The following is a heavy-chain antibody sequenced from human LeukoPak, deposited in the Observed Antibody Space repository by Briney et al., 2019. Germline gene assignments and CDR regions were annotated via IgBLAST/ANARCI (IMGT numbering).Heavy chain of an antibody. CDR2: ISNNGGST. CDR3: VRSVTTLSDFHN. D-gene: IGHD4-17*01. Sequence: GGSLRLSCLASEFTLSSYVMHWVRQAPGKGLEYVSAISNNGGSTYYADSVKGRLTISRDNSKNTLYLQMNSLRPEDTAVYYCVRSVTTLSDFHNWGQGTLVTVSS. J-gene: IGHJ4*02. V-gene: IGHV3-64D*09. CDR1: EFTLSSYV.